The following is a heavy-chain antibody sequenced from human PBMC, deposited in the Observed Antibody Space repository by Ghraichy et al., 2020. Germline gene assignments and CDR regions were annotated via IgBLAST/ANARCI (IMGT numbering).Heavy chain of an antibody. V-gene: IGHV3-11*01. D-gene: IGHD2-2*01. Sequence: GSLRLSCAASGFTFSDYYMSWIRQAPGKGLEWVSYISSSGSTIFYADSVKGRFTISRDNAQNSLYLQMNILGAEDTAVYYCARVWDIVIVPAALTPDSWGQGTLVTVSS. CDR3: ARVWDIVIVPAALTPDS. CDR2: ISSSGSTI. J-gene: IGHJ4*02. CDR1: GFTFSDYY.